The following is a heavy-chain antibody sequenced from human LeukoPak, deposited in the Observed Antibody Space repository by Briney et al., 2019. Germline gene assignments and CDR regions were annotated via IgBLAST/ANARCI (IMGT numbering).Heavy chain of an antibody. J-gene: IGHJ3*01. Sequence: RGSLRLSCAASGFTFSSYWMHWVRQATGKGLVWMTRINSDGSRTSYADSVKGRFTISRDNAKNTLYLQMNSLRAEYTAVYYCARHSMTHAVDVWGQGTMVTVSS. CDR2: INSDGSRT. V-gene: IGHV3-74*01. CDR1: GFTFSSYW. D-gene: IGHD2/OR15-2a*01. CDR3: ARHSMTHAVDV.